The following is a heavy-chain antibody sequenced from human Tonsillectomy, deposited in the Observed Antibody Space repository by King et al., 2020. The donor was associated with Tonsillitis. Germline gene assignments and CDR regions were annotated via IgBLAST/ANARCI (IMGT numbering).Heavy chain of an antibody. CDR1: GFAFSTYW. Sequence: VQLVESGGGLIQPGGSLRLSCAASGFAFSTYWMFWVRQGPGKGLEWVSRIGPDGTYIRDADSVLGRFTVSIDNAKNTLFLQLSSLRAEDTAIYSCAREFWGAGDYWGQGTQVIVSA. D-gene: IGHD3-16*01. CDR2: IGPDGTYI. V-gene: IGHV3-74*01. CDR3: AREFWGAGDY. J-gene: IGHJ4*02.